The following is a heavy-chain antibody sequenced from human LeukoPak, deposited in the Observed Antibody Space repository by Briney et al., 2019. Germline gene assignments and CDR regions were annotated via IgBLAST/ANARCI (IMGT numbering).Heavy chain of an antibody. CDR2: IYYSGPT. CDR3: ARLIYFYYYMDV. Sequence: SETLSLTCTVSGGSISSGSYHWGWIRQPPGKGLEWIGSIYYSGPTYYNPSLKSRVTISVDTSKNQFSLKLSSVTAADTALYYCARLIYFYYYMDVWGKGTTVTVSS. CDR1: GGSISSGSYH. V-gene: IGHV4-39*01. J-gene: IGHJ6*03.